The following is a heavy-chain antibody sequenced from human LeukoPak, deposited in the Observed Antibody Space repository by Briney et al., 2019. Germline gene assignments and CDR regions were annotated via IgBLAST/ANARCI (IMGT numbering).Heavy chain of an antibody. D-gene: IGHD2-21*02. CDR3: AKSDCGGDCHLLDY. Sequence: GGSLRLSCAASGFTVSSNYMSWVRQAPGKGLEWVSVIYSGGSTYYADSVKGRFTISRDNSQNTLYLQMNSLRAEDTAVYYCAKSDCGGDCHLLDYWGQGTLVTVSS. J-gene: IGHJ4*02. V-gene: IGHV3-53*01. CDR2: IYSGGST. CDR1: GFTVSSNY.